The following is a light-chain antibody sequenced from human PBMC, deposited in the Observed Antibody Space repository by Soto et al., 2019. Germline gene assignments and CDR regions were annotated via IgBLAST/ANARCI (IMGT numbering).Light chain of an antibody. CDR2: GAS. J-gene: IGKJ5*01. V-gene: IGKV3-15*01. CDR3: QQYNNWPIT. Sequence: EIVMTQSPATLSVSPMEIATLSFMASQNVLSNLAWYQQKPGQTPRLLMYGASTRATGLPARFSGSGSGTQFTLTISSLQSEDFAVYYCQQYNNWPITFGQGTRLEIK. CDR1: QNVLSN.